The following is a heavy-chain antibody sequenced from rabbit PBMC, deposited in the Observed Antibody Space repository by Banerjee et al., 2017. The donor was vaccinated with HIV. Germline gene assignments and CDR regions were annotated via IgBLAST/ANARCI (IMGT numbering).Heavy chain of an antibody. CDR1: GFSFTNKYV. V-gene: IGHV1S45*01. Sequence: QEQLEESGGDLVKPEGSLTLTCTASGFSFTNKYVMCWVRQAPGKGLEWIACINTSSGNTVYANWAKGRFTISKTSSTTVTLQMTSLTAADTATYFCARKSFDSSGGYYPLWGQGTLVTVS. CDR2: INTSSGNT. D-gene: IGHD1-1*01. CDR3: ARKSFDSSGGYYPL. J-gene: IGHJ3*01.